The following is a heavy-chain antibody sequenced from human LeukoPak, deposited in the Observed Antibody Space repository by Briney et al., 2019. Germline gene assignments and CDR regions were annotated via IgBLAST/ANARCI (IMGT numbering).Heavy chain of an antibody. D-gene: IGHD5-12*01. Sequence: GESLKISCKGSGSSFTSYWIGWVRQMPGKGLEWMGIIYPSDSETRYSPSFQGQVTISADKSISTTYLQWSSLKASDTAMYYCARPSNSGYDYWGQGALVTVSS. CDR2: IYPSDSET. J-gene: IGHJ4*02. CDR3: ARPSNSGYDY. CDR1: GSSFTSYW. V-gene: IGHV5-51*01.